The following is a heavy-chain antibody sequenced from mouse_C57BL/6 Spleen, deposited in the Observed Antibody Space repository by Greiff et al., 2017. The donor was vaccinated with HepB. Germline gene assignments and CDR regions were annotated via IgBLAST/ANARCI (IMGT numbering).Heavy chain of an antibody. CDR1: GYSITSGYY. J-gene: IGHJ1*03. Sequence: EVQLQESGPGLVKPSQSLSLTCSVTGYSITSGYYWNWIRQFPGNKLEWMGYISYDGSNNYNPSLKNRISITRDTSKNQFFLKLNSVTTEDTATYYCARDYGSHWYFDVWGTGTTVTVSS. CDR2: ISYDGSN. CDR3: ARDYGSHWYFDV. D-gene: IGHD1-1*01. V-gene: IGHV3-6*01.